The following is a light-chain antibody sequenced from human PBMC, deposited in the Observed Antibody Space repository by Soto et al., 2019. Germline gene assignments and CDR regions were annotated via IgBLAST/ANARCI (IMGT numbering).Light chain of an antibody. J-gene: IGLJ3*02. CDR3: AAWDDSLNGWV. V-gene: IGLV1-44*01. CDR2: SND. CDR1: SSNIGSNT. Sequence: QSVLTQAHSASGTPGQRVTISCSGSSSNIGSNTVTWCQQVPGTAPKLLIYSNDQRPSGVPDRFSGSKSGTSASLAIAGLQSEDEAAYYCAAWDDSLNGWVFGGGTKLTVL.